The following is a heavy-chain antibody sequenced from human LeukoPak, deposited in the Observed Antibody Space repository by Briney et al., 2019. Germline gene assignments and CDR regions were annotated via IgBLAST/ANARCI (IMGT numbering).Heavy chain of an antibody. CDR3: ARENDMGYCSGGRCYKGYNAMDV. Sequence: GALRLSCAASGFTFSSYAMSWVRQAPGKGLEWVSAISGSGGSTYYADSVKGRFTISRDNSKNTLYLQMNSLRAEDTAVYYCARENDMGYCSGGRCYKGYNAMDVWGQGTTVTVSS. V-gene: IGHV3-23*01. D-gene: IGHD2-15*01. CDR2: ISGSGGST. J-gene: IGHJ6*02. CDR1: GFTFSSYA.